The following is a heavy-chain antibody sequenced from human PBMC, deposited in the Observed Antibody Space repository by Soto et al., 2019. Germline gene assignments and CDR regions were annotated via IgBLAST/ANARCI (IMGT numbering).Heavy chain of an antibody. D-gene: IGHD6-19*01. V-gene: IGHV3-72*01. CDR2: IRRKANSYTT. Sequence: EVQLVESGGGLVQPGGSLRLSCAASGLIFSDYHMDWVRQAPGKGLEWVGRIRRKANSYTTEYAASVKGRFTSSRDDSKNSLYLQMNSLKSEDTAGYYCARLGGWSGGSSGMDVWGQGTTVTVSS. CDR1: GLIFSDYH. CDR3: ARLGGWSGGSSGMDV. J-gene: IGHJ6*02.